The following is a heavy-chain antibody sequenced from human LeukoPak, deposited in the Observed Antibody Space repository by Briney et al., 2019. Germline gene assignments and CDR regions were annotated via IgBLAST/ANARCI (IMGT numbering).Heavy chain of an antibody. CDR1: GFTFSGSA. CDR3: VTHRSVASIDDAFDI. Sequence: PRGSLRLSCAASGFTFSGSAMHWVRQASGKRLEWVGRIRSKANSYATAYAASVKGRFTISRDDSKNTAYLQMNSLKTEDTAVYYCVTHRSVASIDDAFDIWGQGTMVTVSS. D-gene: IGHD1-14*01. J-gene: IGHJ3*02. V-gene: IGHV3-73*01. CDR2: IRSKANSYAT.